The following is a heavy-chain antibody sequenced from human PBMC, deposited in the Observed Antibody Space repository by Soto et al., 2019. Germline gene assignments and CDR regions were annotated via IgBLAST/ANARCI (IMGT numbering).Heavy chain of an antibody. J-gene: IGHJ4*02. CDR1: GGTFSSYA. CDR2: IIPIFGTA. D-gene: IGHD3-22*01. Sequence: GASVKVSCKASGGTFSSYAISWVRQAPGQGLEWMGGIIPIFGTANYAQKFQGRVTITADESTSTAYMELSSLRSEDTAVYYCARALQGYDSSGYYPSFDYWGQGTLVTVSS. V-gene: IGHV1-69*13. CDR3: ARALQGYDSSGYYPSFDY.